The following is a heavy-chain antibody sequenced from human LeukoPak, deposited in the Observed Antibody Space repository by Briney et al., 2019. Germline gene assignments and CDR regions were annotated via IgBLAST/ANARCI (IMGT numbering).Heavy chain of an antibody. CDR2: IIPNLGIA. CDR1: GGTFSSYA. V-gene: IGHV1-69*10. Sequence: AASVKVSCKASGGTFSSYAISWVRQAPGQGLEWMGRIIPNLGIANYAQKFQGRVTITADKSTSTAYMQLSSLRSEDTAVYYCARVLHPYSGYEADYWGQGTLVTVSS. D-gene: IGHD5-12*01. CDR3: ARVLHPYSGYEADY. J-gene: IGHJ4*02.